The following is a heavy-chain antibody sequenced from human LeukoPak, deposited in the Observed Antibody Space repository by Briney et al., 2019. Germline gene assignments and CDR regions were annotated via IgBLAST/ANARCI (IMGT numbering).Heavy chain of an antibody. CDR2: IRYDGSHK. J-gene: IGHJ4*02. D-gene: IGHD1-26*01. V-gene: IGHV3-30*02. CDR1: GLSYSNYG. Sequence: PGGSLRLSCAASGLSYSNYGMHWVRQAPGKGLEWVAFIRYDGSHKYYADYVKGRFIVSRDNPKNTLHLQMKNLRAEDTAVYYCAKVRKVGTMSTAPFWGQGTLVTVSS. CDR3: AKVRKVGTMSTAPF.